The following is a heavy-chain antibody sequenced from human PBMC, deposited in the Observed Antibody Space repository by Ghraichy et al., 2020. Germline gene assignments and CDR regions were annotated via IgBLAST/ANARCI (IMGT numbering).Heavy chain of an antibody. J-gene: IGHJ4*02. CDR3: AKDPYSSVFSY. V-gene: IGHV3-23*01. D-gene: IGHD6-19*01. CDR1: GFTFSSYA. CDR2: ISGSGGST. Sequence: GESLNISCAASGFTFSSYAMSWVRQAPGKGLEWVSAISGSGGSTYYADSVKGRFTISRDNSKNTLYLQMNSPRAEDTAVYYCAKDPYSSVFSYWGQGTLVTVSS.